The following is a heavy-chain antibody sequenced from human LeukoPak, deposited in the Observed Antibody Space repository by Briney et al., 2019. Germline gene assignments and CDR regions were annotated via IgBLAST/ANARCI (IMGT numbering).Heavy chain of an antibody. D-gene: IGHD6-13*01. CDR2: ISSSSSYI. V-gene: IGHV3-21*01. CDR1: GFTFSSQS. CDR3: ARGAWGEQQLPSDY. Sequence: GGSLRLSCAPSGFTFSSQSMNWVRQAPGEVMEWVSSISSSSSYIYYADSVKGRFTISRDNAKNSLYLQMNSLRAEDTAVYYCARGAWGEQQLPSDYWGQGTLATVSS. J-gene: IGHJ4*02.